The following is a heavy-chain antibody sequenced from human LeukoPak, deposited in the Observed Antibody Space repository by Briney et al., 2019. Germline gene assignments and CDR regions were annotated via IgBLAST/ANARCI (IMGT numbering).Heavy chain of an antibody. CDR2: IKPDGSEK. CDR3: ARMSSYCDY. Sequence: GGSLRLSCVASGFTFSSHHMNWVRQTPGKGLESVATIKPDGSEKYYVDSVKGRFTISRDNAKSSLYLQMNSLRAEDTGVYFCARMSSYCDYWGQGTLITVSS. V-gene: IGHV3-7*01. J-gene: IGHJ4*02. CDR1: GFTFSSHH. D-gene: IGHD2-2*01.